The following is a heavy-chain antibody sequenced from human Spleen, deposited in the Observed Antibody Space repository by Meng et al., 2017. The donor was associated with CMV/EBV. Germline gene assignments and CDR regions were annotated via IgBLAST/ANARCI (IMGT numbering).Heavy chain of an antibody. CDR1: GYTFTGYY. CDR2: ISGKSGDT. Sequence: ASVKVSCKASGYTFTGYYMHWVRQAPGQGLEWMGWISGKSGDTRYAQKLQDRVTMTIDILTSTAYMELRSLRSDDTAVYYCAREFTHFDFWSGYWFDPWGQGTLVTVSS. D-gene: IGHD3-3*01. J-gene: IGHJ5*02. V-gene: IGHV1-18*04. CDR3: AREFTHFDFWSGYWFDP.